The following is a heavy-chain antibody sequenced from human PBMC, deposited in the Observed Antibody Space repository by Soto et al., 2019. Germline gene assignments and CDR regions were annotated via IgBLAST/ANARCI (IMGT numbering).Heavy chain of an antibody. Sequence: SATLSLTCSVSGYSVSNDNYYWRWIRQPPGKWLEWIGYIYYSGTTNYNSYLKSRLSLSVDMSKNQFSLKLASVTAADTAVYFCARSQRGRTAFTFDYWGQGALVTVSS. D-gene: IGHD3-16*01. CDR3: ARSQRGRTAFTFDY. J-gene: IGHJ4*02. V-gene: IGHV4-61*01. CDR2: IYYSGTT. CDR1: GYSVSNDNYY.